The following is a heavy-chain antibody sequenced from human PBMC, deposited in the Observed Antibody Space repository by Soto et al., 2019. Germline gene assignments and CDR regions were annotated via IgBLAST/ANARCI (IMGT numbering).Heavy chain of an antibody. J-gene: IGHJ5*02. V-gene: IGHV1-69*12. CDR1: GGTFSSYA. CDR3: ARDHGYYDSSGAAGWFDP. Sequence: QVQLVQSGAEVKKPGSSVKVSSKASGGTFSSYAISWVRQAPGQGLEWMGGIIPIFGTANYAQKFQGRVTITADESTSTAYMELSSLRSEDTAVYYCARDHGYYDSSGAAGWFDPWGQGTLVTVSS. CDR2: IIPIFGTA. D-gene: IGHD3-22*01.